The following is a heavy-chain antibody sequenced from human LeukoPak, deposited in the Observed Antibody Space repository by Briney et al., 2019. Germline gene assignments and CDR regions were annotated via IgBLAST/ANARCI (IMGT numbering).Heavy chain of an antibody. CDR3: ARSAGYCSSTSCYTYYYYMDV. J-gene: IGHJ6*03. D-gene: IGHD2-2*02. Sequence: GGSLRLSCAASGFTFSSYAMSWVRQAPGKGLEWVSAISGSGGSTYYADSVKGRFTISRDNAKNSLYLQMNSLRAEDTAVYYCARSAGYCSSTSCYTYYYYMDVWGKGTTVTVSS. V-gene: IGHV3-23*01. CDR2: ISGSGGST. CDR1: GFTFSSYA.